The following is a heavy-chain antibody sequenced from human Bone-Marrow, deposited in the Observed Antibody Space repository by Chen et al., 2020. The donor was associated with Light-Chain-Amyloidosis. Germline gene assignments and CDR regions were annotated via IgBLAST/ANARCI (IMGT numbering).Heavy chain of an antibody. CDR2: IITTFNNYAT. Sequence: GGLVQPGGSLKLSCVASGFNFSGSAIHWVRQASGKGPEWVGRIITTFNNYATRYAESVKGRITLSRDDSRNTTYLHVSSLRIEDTAVYYCTTRFYDKSTYYFEYWGQGTLVTVSS. V-gene: IGHV3-73*01. D-gene: IGHD3-22*01. CDR3: TTRFYDKSTYYFEY. J-gene: IGHJ4*02. CDR1: GFNFSGSA.